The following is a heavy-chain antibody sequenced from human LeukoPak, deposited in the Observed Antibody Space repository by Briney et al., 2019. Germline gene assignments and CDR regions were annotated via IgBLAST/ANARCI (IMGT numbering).Heavy chain of an antibody. CDR3: ARLSVITGVDY. D-gene: IGHD3-22*01. CDR1: DGSISSSSYY. Sequence: PSETLSLTCTVSDGSISSSSYYWGWIRQPPGKGLEWIGSIYYSGSTYYNPSLKSRVTISVDTSKNQFSLKLSSVTAADTAVYYCARLSVITGVDYWGQETLVTVSS. CDR2: IYYSGST. J-gene: IGHJ4*02. V-gene: IGHV4-39*01.